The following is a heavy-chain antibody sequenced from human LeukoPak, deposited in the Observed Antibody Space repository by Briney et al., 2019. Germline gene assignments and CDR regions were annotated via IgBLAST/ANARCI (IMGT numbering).Heavy chain of an antibody. V-gene: IGHV4-59*02. CDR1: GASVSGKF. D-gene: IGHD3/OR15-3a*01. Sequence: SETLSLTCTVSGASVSGKFWSWIRHSPGNGLEWIGLIYYSGSTKFNPFLKSRVAMSVDPSNNQFSLSLNSVTTTDTAAYFCVGGGDWLPEYWGRGTQVIVSS. CDR3: VGGGDWLPEY. CDR2: IYYSGST. J-gene: IGHJ4*01.